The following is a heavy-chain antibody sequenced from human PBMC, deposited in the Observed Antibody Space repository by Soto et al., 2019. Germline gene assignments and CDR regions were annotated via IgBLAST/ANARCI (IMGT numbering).Heavy chain of an antibody. Sequence: PSETLSLTCTVSGGSISSYYWSWIRQPPGKGLEWIGYVYYSGSTNYNPSLKSRVTISVDTSKNQFSLKLSSVTAADTAVYYCARTGPPLGELSSWGQGTLVTVSS. CDR1: GGSISSYY. V-gene: IGHV4-59*08. CDR2: VYYSGST. CDR3: ARTGPPLGELSS. J-gene: IGHJ4*02. D-gene: IGHD3-16*02.